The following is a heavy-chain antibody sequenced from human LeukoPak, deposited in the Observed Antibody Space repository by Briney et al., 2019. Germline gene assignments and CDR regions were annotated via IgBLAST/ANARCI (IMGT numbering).Heavy chain of an antibody. CDR3: AVRGLDSYYYGSGSYHP. Sequence: GGSLRLSCAASGFTFSSYAMSWVRQAPGKGLEWVSAISGSGGSTYYADSAKGRFTISRDNSKNTLYLQMNSLRAEDTAVYYRAVRGLDSYYYGSGSYHPWGQGTLVTVSS. D-gene: IGHD3-10*01. CDR1: GFTFSSYA. V-gene: IGHV3-23*01. CDR2: ISGSGGST. J-gene: IGHJ5*02.